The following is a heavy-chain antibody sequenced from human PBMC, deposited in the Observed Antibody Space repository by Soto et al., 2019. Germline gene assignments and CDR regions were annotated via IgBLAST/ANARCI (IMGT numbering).Heavy chain of an antibody. D-gene: IGHD5-18*01. CDR3: ARGQGLLYYYYYGMDV. CDR2: MNPNSGNT. Sequence: ASVKVSCKASGYTFTSYDINWVRQATGQGLEWMGWMNPNSGNTGYAQKFQGGVTMTRNTSISTAYMELSSLRSEDTAVYYCARGQGLLYYYYYGMDVWGQGTTVTVSS. CDR1: GYTFTSYD. V-gene: IGHV1-8*01. J-gene: IGHJ6*02.